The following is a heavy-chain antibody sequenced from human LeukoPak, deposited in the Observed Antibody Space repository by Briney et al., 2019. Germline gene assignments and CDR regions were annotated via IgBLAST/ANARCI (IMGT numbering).Heavy chain of an antibody. V-gene: IGHV1-2*04. J-gene: IGHJ3*02. CDR2: INPNRGGT. D-gene: IGHD6-13*01. Sequence: ASVKVSCKASGYTFTGYYMRWVRQAPGQGLEWMGWINPNRGGTNYAQKFQGWVPMTRDTSISTAYMELSRLRSDDTAVYYCARDLSGIAAAVGVAERTNDAFDIWGQGTMVTVSS. CDR3: ARDLSGIAAAVGVAERTNDAFDI. CDR1: GYTFTGYY.